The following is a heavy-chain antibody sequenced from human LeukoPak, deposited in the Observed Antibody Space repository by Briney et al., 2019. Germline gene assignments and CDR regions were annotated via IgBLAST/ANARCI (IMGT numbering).Heavy chain of an antibody. CDR3: GREGSVLPAVIGWSAP. D-gene: IGHD2-2*01. CDR2: IWYDGSNK. CDR1: GFTFSSYG. V-gene: IGHV3-33*01. J-gene: IGHJ5*02. Sequence: PGGSLRLSCAASGFTFSSYGMHWVRQAPGKGLEWVAVIWYDGSNKYYADSVKGRFTISRDNSKNTLYLQMNSLRAEDTAVYYCGREGSVLPAVIGWSAPGGQGPLVTVSS.